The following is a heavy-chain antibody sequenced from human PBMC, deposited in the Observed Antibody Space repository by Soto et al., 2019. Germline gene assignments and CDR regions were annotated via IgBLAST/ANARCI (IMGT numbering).Heavy chain of an antibody. CDR1: GYTFTSYV. D-gene: IGHD2-21*02. J-gene: IGHJ4*01. Sequence: GASVKVSCKASGYTFTSYVIHWVRQAPGQRLEWMGWINAGNGNIKYSQKFQGQVTISADKSINTAYLEWGGLKASDTAMYYCARLSTVLTVRAPSDLWGQGTLVTVSS. V-gene: IGHV1-3*01. CDR2: INAGNGNI. CDR3: ARLSTVLTVRAPSDL.